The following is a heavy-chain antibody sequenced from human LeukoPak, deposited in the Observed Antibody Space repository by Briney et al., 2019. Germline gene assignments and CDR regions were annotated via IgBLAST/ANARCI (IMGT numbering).Heavy chain of an antibody. V-gene: IGHV4-34*01. CDR3: ARGFIVVVPAAYYFDY. Sequence: PSETLSLTCAVYGGSFSGYYWSWIRQPPGKGLEWIGEINHSGSTNYNPSLKSRVTISVDTSKNQFSLKLSSVPAADTAVYYCARGFIVVVPAAYYFDYWGQGTLVTVSS. D-gene: IGHD2-2*01. J-gene: IGHJ4*02. CDR1: GGSFSGYY. CDR2: INHSGST.